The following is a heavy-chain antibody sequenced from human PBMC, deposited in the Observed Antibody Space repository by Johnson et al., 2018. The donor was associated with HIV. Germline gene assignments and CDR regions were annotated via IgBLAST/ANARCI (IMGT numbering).Heavy chain of an antibody. CDR1: GFTFSSYW. Sequence: VQLVESGGGVVQPGRSLRLSCAASGFTFSSYWMHWVRQAPGKVLVWVSRINWNGGSTGYAESVKGRFTISRDNSKNTLYLQMNSLTTEDTAVYYCANLGDYGGNNGFDIWGQGTMVTVSS. CDR3: ANLGDYGGNNGFDI. J-gene: IGHJ3*02. D-gene: IGHD4-23*01. V-gene: IGHV3-74*02. CDR2: INWNGGST.